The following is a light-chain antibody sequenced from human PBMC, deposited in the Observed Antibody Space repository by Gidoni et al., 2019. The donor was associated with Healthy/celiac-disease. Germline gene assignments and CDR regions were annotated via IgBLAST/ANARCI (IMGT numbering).Light chain of an antibody. CDR2: DAS. J-gene: IGKJ4*01. Sequence: EIVLTKSPATLSLSPGERATLSCRASQSVSSYLAWYQQNPGQAPRLLIYDASNRTTGIPARFSGSGSGTDFTLTISSLEPEDFAVYYCQQRSNWPRALTFGGGTKVEIK. CDR1: QSVSSY. CDR3: QQRSNWPRALT. V-gene: IGKV3-11*01.